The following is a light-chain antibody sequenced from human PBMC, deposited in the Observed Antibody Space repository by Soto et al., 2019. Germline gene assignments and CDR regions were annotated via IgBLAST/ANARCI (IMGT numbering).Light chain of an antibody. CDR3: NSYTISDTYV. V-gene: IGLV2-18*02. CDR1: SSDVGSYNR. Sequence: QPVLDQPPSVYGFPGQSVTISCIGTSSDVGSYNRVSWYQQPPGTAPKLIIYEGYTRPSGVPDRFSASKSGNTASLTISGLQAEDEADYYCNSYTISDTYVFGTRTKVTV. J-gene: IGLJ1*01. CDR2: EGY.